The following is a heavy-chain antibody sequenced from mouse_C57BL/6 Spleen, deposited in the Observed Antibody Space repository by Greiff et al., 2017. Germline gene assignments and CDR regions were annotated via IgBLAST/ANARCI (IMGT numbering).Heavy chain of an antibody. CDR1: GYTFTDYY. CDR2: INPNNGGT. V-gene: IGHV1-26*01. D-gene: IGHD1-1*01. CDR3: ARGSSYAHAMDY. J-gene: IGHJ4*01. Sequence: VQLQQSGPELVKPGASVKISCKASGYTFTDYYMNWVKQSHGKSLEWIGDINPNNGGTSYNQKFKGKATLTVDKSSSTAYMELRSLTSEDSAVYYCARGSSYAHAMDYWGQGTSVTVSS.